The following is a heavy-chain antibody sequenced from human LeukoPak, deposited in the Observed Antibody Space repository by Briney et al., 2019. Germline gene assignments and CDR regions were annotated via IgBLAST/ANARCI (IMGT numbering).Heavy chain of an antibody. D-gene: IGHD4-17*01. CDR3: ARGYGDYDY. V-gene: IGHV1-46*01. CDR2: INPSGGST. Sequence: SVKGSCKASGYTFPIFYMHWVREAPGQGLEWMGIINPSGGSTSYAQKFQGRVTMTRDTSTSTVYMELSSLRSEDTAVYYCARGYGDYDYWGQGTLVTVSS. J-gene: IGHJ4*02. CDR1: GYTFPIFY.